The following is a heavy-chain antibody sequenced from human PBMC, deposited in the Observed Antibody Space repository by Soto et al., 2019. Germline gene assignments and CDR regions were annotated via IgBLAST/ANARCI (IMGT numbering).Heavy chain of an antibody. Sequence: QVQLQASGPGLVKPSTTLSLTCAVSGDSISNSRWWTWVRQTPGKGLERSGDIFHSGDTNYNPALKSRVLISVAKSQHPFGLSATSATPAATAGMKWAYTTGWDRLDVLGQGILATCSS. CDR3: AYTTGWDRLDV. J-gene: IGHJ3*01. CDR2: IFHSGDT. CDR1: GDSISNSRW. D-gene: IGHD1-1*01. V-gene: IGHV4-4*02.